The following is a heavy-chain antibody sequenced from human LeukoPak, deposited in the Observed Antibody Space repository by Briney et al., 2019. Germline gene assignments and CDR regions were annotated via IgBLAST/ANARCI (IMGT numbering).Heavy chain of an antibody. D-gene: IGHD3-22*01. Sequence: PGRSLRLSCAASGFTFSSYAMHWVRQAPGKGLEWVAVISYDGSNKYYADSVKGRLTISRDNSKNTLYLQMNSLRAEDTAVYYCARDTDSSGYYLYYFDYWGQGTLVTVSS. CDR3: ARDTDSSGYYLYYFDY. V-gene: IGHV3-30-3*01. CDR1: GFTFSSYA. J-gene: IGHJ4*02. CDR2: ISYDGSNK.